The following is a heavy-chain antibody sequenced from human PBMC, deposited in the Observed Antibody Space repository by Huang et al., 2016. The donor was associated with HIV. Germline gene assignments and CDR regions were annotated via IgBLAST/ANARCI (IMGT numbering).Heavy chain of an antibody. Sequence: QLQLQESGPGLVKPSETLSLTCTVSGGSISSRSYYWGWIRQPPGKGLEWIGSIYYSGSTYYNPALKSRVTISGDTSKNQFSLKLSSVTAADTAVYYCARRGGIFGVVTVFDYWGQGTLVTVSS. CDR1: GGSISSRSYY. J-gene: IGHJ4*02. CDR3: ARRGGIFGVVTVFDY. V-gene: IGHV4-39*01. D-gene: IGHD3-3*01. CDR2: IYYSGST.